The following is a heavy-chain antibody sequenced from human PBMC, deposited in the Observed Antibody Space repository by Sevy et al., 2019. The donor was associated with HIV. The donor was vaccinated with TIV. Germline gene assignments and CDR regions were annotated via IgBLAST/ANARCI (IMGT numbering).Heavy chain of an antibody. CDR3: ARAVRYFDWSTFDY. V-gene: IGHV3-7*01. CDR1: RFTFSRYW. J-gene: IGHJ4*02. CDR2: IKQDGSEK. Sequence: GGSLRLSCAASRFTFSRYWMSWVRQAPGKGLEWVANIKQDGSEKYYVDSVKGRFTISRDNVKNSLYLQMISLRAEDTAVYYCARAVRYFDWSTFDYWGQGTLVTVSS. D-gene: IGHD3-9*01.